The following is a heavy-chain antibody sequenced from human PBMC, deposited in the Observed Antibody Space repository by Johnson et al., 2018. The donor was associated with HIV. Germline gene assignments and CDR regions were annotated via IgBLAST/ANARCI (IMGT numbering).Heavy chain of an antibody. CDR3: ARASSIAARGADAFDI. J-gene: IGHJ3*02. CDR2: ISYDGSNK. Sequence: GKGLEWVAVISYDGSNKYYADSVKGRFTISRDNSKNTLYLQMNSLRAEDTAVYYCARASSIAARGADAFDIWGQGTMVTVSS. V-gene: IGHV3-30*14. D-gene: IGHD6-6*01.